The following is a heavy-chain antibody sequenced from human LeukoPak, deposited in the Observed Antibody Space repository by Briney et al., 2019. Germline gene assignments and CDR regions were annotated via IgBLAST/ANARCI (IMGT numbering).Heavy chain of an antibody. J-gene: IGHJ3*02. Sequence: ASVKVSCKASGGTFSSYAISWVRQAPGQGLEWMGWINPNSGGTNYAQKFQGRVTMTRDTSISTAYMELSRLRSDDTAVYYCARGHRLMSAFDIWGQGTMVTVSS. D-gene: IGHD3-16*01. CDR2: INPNSGGT. CDR1: GGTFSSYA. CDR3: ARGHRLMSAFDI. V-gene: IGHV1-2*02.